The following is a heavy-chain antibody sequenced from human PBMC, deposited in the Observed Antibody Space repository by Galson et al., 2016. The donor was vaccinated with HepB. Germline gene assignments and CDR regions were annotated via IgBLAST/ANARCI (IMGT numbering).Heavy chain of an antibody. V-gene: IGHV1-46*03. CDR3: ARPHWGGYYFEY. D-gene: IGHD3-3*01. Sequence: SVKVSCKASGYSFTTYYMHWVRQAPGQGLEWMGVVNPSGGSPSFARKFQGRATMTSDTSTTTVYMELSSLRSEDTAVYFCARPHWGGYYFEYWGQGSLVTVSS. J-gene: IGHJ4*02. CDR1: GYSFTTYY. CDR2: VNPSGGSP.